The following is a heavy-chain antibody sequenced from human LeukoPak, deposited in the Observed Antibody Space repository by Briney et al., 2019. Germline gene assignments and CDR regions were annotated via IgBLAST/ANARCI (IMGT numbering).Heavy chain of an antibody. V-gene: IGHV3-23*01. D-gene: IGHD5-18*01. CDR3: AKGPTAMVIGY. CDR1: GFTFSSYG. J-gene: IGHJ4*02. CDR2: ISGSGGST. Sequence: QAGGSLRLSCAASGFTFSSYGMSWVRQAPGKGLEWVSAISGSGGSTYYADSVKGRFTISRDNSKNTLYLQMNSLRAEDTAVYYCAKGPTAMVIGYWGQGTLVTVSS.